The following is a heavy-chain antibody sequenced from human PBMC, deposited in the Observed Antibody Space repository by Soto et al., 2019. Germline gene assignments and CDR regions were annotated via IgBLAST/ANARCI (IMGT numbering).Heavy chain of an antibody. J-gene: IGHJ4*02. Sequence: SVKVSCKASGGTFSGYAISWVRQAPGQGLEWMGGIIPIFGTANYAQKFQGRVTITADESTSTAYMELSSLRSEDTAVYYCAGGFGSIVGVTAHGYFDHWGQGTLVTVSS. V-gene: IGHV1-69*13. CDR3: AGGFGSIVGVTAHGYFDH. CDR1: GGTFSGYA. D-gene: IGHD2-8*02. CDR2: IIPIFGTA.